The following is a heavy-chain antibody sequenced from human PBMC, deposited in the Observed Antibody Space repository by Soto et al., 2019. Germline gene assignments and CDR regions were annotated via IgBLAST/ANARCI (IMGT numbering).Heavy chain of an antibody. D-gene: IGHD3-10*01. V-gene: IGHV4-30-2*01. J-gene: IGHJ4*02. CDR3: ARGSYFYYFDS. CDR1: GGSISSGGYS. CDR2: IYHSGST. Sequence: PSETLSLTCAVSGGSISSGGYSWSWIRQPPGKGLEWIGYIYHSGSTYYNPSLKSRVTISVDRFKNQFSLKLSSVTAADTAMYYCARGSYFYYFDSWGQGTLVTVS.